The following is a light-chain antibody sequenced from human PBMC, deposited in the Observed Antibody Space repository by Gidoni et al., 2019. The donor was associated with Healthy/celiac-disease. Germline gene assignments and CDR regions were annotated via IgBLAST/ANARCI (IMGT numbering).Light chain of an antibody. CDR1: QSVLYSSNNKNY. J-gene: IGKJ1*01. CDR2: WAS. Sequence: DIVMTQSPDSLTVSLGERATINCKSSQSVLYSSNNKNYLAWYQQKPGQPPKLLIYWASTRESGVPDRFSGSGSGTDFTLTINSLQAEDVAVYYCQQYYSTWGFGQGTKVEIK. V-gene: IGKV4-1*01. CDR3: QQYYSTWG.